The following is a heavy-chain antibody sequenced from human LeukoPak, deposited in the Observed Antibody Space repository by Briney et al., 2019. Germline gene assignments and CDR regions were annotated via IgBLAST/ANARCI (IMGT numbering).Heavy chain of an antibody. V-gene: IGHV1-2*02. D-gene: IGHD4-17*01. CDR3: ARVAYDYGDLDAFDI. CDR2: INPNSGGT. CDR1: GYTVTRYY. Sequence: ASVKVSCKAAGYTVTRYYMHWVGQAPGQGLEWRGWINPNSGGTNYAQKFQGRVTMTRDTSISTAYMELSRLRSDDTAVYYCARVAYDYGDLDAFDIWGQGTMVTASS. J-gene: IGHJ3*02.